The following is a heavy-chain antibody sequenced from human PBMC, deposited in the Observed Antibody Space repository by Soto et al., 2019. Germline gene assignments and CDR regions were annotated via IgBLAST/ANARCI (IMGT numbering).Heavy chain of an antibody. CDR1: GGSIGNSY. D-gene: IGHD6-13*01. J-gene: IGHJ4*02. Sequence: SETLSLTCTVSGGSIGNSYWSWIRQSPGKGLEWIGYIYYSGSTNYNPSLKSRVSISVDTSKNQFSLKLSSVTAADTAVYYCARHSSSWPIFDYWGQGTLVTVSS. CDR2: IYYSGST. CDR3: ARHSSSWPIFDY. V-gene: IGHV4-59*08.